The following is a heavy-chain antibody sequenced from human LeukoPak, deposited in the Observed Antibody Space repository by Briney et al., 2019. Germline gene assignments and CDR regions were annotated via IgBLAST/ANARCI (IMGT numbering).Heavy chain of an antibody. V-gene: IGHV1-69*13. CDR2: IIPILGTA. J-gene: IGHJ4*02. CDR3: ARDQFLYCSSTSCYFDY. Sequence: SVKVSCKASGGTFSSYAISWVRQAPGQGLEWMGGIIPILGTANYAQKFQGRVTITADESTSTAYMELSSLRSEDTAVYYCARDQFLYCSSTSCYFDYWGQGTLVTVSS. D-gene: IGHD2-2*01. CDR1: GGTFSSYA.